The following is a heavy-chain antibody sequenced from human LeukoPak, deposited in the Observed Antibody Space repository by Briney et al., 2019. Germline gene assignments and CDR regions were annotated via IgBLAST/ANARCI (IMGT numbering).Heavy chain of an antibody. Sequence: GGSLRLSCAASGFTSSSYWMHWVRQAPGKGLVWVSDINSDGSSTSYADSVKGRFTISRDNAKNTLYLQMNSLRAEDTAVYYCARVRYGGNSFFDHWGQGTLVTVSS. CDR1: GFTSSSYW. D-gene: IGHD4-23*01. CDR3: ARVRYGGNSFFDH. V-gene: IGHV3-74*01. CDR2: INSDGSST. J-gene: IGHJ4*02.